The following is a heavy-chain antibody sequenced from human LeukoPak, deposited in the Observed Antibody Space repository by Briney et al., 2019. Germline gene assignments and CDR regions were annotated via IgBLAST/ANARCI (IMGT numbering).Heavy chain of an antibody. D-gene: IGHD4-17*01. V-gene: IGHV1-46*01. Sequence: ASVKVSCKASGYTFTSYYIHWVRQAPGQGLEWMGVITPSDGSTSYAQKFQGRVTMTRDMSTSTVYMELSSLRSEDTAVYYCARDYGYGDYVAYWGQGTLVTVSS. CDR1: GYTFTSYY. J-gene: IGHJ4*02. CDR2: ITPSDGST. CDR3: ARDYGYGDYVAY.